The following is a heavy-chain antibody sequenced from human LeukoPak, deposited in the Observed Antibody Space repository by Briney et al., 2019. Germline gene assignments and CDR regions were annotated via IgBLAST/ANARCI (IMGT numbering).Heavy chain of an antibody. J-gene: IGHJ4*02. CDR2: ISYDGSNK. V-gene: IGHV3-30*04. D-gene: IGHD4-17*01. CDR3: ARIYGDYEDY. Sequence: PGGSLSLSCAASGFTFSSYAMHWVRQAPGKGLEWVAVISYDGSNKYYADSVKGRFTISRDNPKNTLYLQMNSLRAEDTAVYYCARIYGDYEDYWGQGTLVTVSS. CDR1: GFTFSSYA.